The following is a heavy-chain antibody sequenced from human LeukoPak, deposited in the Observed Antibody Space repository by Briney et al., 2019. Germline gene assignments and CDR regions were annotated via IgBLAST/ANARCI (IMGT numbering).Heavy chain of an antibody. CDR2: ISYDGSNK. CDR1: GFTFSSYA. J-gene: IGHJ3*02. D-gene: IGHD5-24*01. CDR3: ARSQDGYNYKNAFDI. Sequence: GRSLRLSCAASGFTFSSYAMHWFRQAPGKGLEWVAVISYDGSNKYYADSVKGRFTISRDNSKNTLYLQMNSLRAEDTAVYYCARSQDGYNYKNAFDIWGQGTMVTVSS. V-gene: IGHV3-30*04.